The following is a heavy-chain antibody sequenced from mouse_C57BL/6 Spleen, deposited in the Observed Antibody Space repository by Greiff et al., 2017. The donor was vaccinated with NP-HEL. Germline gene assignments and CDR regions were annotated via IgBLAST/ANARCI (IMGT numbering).Heavy chain of an antibody. D-gene: IGHD1-1*01. CDR2: ISDGGSYT. Sequence: EVLLVESGGGLVKPGGSLKLSCAASGFTFSSYAMSWVRQTPEKRLEWVATISDGGSYTYYPDNVKGRFTISRDNAKNTLYLQMRHLKSEDTAMYYCARDYYGSSYCAYWGQETLVTVSA. V-gene: IGHV5-4*01. CDR3: ARDYYGSSYCAY. CDR1: GFTFSSYA. J-gene: IGHJ3*01.